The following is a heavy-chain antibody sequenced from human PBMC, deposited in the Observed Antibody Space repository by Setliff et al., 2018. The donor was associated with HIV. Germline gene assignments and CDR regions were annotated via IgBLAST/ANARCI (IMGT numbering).Heavy chain of an antibody. CDR3: ARAPSRWVQPVTRITAFDI. CDR2: ISAYDGNT. V-gene: IGHV1-18*01. J-gene: IGHJ3*02. D-gene: IGHD5-18*01. CDR1: GYTFTSYG. Sequence: ASVKVSCKASGYTFTSYGIRWVRQAPGQGLEWMGWISAYDGNTDQAQRFRDRVTMTTDTSTRTAYMVLRSLRSDDTAGYYCARAPSRWVQPVTRITAFDIWGQGTMVTVSS.